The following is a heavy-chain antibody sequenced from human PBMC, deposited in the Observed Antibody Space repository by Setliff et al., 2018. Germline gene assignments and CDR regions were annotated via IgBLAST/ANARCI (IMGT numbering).Heavy chain of an antibody. CDR1: GFTFSSYA. D-gene: IGHD6-13*01. V-gene: IGHV3-23*01. Sequence: PGGSLRLSCAASGFTFSSYAMSWVRQAPGKEPEWVSTITDSGRTTYYGPSLRGRFTISRDNSRNTLYLQMNSLRAEDTAVYYCAKDGSGSYDYLDYWGQGTLVTVSS. J-gene: IGHJ4*02. CDR2: ITDSGRTT. CDR3: AKDGSGSYDYLDY.